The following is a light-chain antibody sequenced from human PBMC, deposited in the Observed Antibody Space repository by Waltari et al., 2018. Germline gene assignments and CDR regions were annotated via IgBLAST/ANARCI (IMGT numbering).Light chain of an antibody. CDR3: QQYNNWPQT. Sequence: EIVMTQSPATLSVSPGERASLSCRASQSVSSNLAWYQQKPGQAPRLLIVGASARATGIPTRFSGRGSGTEVTLTISSLQSEDFAVYYCQQYNNWPQTFGQGTKLEIK. CDR1: QSVSSN. V-gene: IGKV3-15*01. J-gene: IGKJ2*01. CDR2: GAS.